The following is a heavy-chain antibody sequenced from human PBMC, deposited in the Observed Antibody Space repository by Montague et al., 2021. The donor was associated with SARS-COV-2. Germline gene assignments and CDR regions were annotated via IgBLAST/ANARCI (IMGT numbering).Heavy chain of an antibody. CDR3: ANFRRTQLLFGTLYYGMDV. CDR2: ISDRGNT. Sequence: SETLSLTCSVSGDSISNHYWSWVRQPPGKGLEWIGYISDRGNTKYNTSLKSPVTLSADTPKNHFTLRLSSVTAADTAVYYCANFRRTQLLFGTLYYGMDVWGQGTTVTVSS. D-gene: IGHD2-2*01. J-gene: IGHJ6*02. CDR1: GDSISNHY. V-gene: IGHV4-59*11.